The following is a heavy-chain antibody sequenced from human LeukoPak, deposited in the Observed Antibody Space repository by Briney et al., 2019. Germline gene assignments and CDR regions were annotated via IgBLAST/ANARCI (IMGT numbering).Heavy chain of an antibody. CDR2: IDPSDSYT. CDR3: ARLSSSTSLIDY. CDR1: GYSFTSYW. Sequence: GESLKISCKGSGYSFTSYWITWVRQMPGKGLECMGRIDPSDSYTNHSPSFQGHVTISADKSSSTANLQWSSLKASDTAIYYCARLSSSTSLIDYWGQGTLVTVSS. J-gene: IGHJ4*02. V-gene: IGHV5-10-1*01. D-gene: IGHD2-2*01.